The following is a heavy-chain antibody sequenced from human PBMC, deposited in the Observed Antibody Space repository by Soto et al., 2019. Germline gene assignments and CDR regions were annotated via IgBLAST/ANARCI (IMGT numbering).Heavy chain of an antibody. D-gene: IGHD2-2*01. CDR2: ISSSSFYK. J-gene: IGHJ4*02. V-gene: IGHV3-21*01. CDR1: GFTFSCFS. Sequence: GGSLRLSCAASGFTFSCFSLNWVRQAPGKGLEWVSSISSSSFYKYYSDSVKGRFTISRDDAKNSLYLQMNSLKAEDTAVYYCTTVSLGSFPDFWGQGTLDTVSS. CDR3: TTVSLGSFPDF.